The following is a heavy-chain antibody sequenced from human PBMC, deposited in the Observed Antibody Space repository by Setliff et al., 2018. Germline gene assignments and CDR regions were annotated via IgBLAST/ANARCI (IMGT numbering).Heavy chain of an antibody. D-gene: IGHD6-13*01. J-gene: IGHJ4*02. Sequence: ASVKVSCKASGYTFTSYGISWVRQAPGQGLEWMGWISAYNGNTNYAQKLQGRVTMTTDTSTSTAYMELRSLRSDDTAVYYCATDHVAALFFDYWGQGTLVTVSS. CDR1: GYTFTSYG. CDR2: ISAYNGNT. CDR3: ATDHVAALFFDY. V-gene: IGHV1-18*01.